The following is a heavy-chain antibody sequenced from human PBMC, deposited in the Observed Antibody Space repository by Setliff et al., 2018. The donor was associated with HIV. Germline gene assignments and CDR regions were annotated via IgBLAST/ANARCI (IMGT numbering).Heavy chain of an antibody. CDR3: ARDNSYYYGSGSHYWYGMDV. Sequence: SETLSLTCAVYGGSFSGYYWSWIRQPPGKGLEWIGEINHSGSTNYNPSLKSRVTISVDTSKNQFSLKRSSVTAADTAVYYYARDNSYYYGSGSHYWYGMDVWGQGTTVTVSS. J-gene: IGHJ6*01. D-gene: IGHD3-10*01. V-gene: IGHV4-34*01. CDR2: INHSGST. CDR1: GGSFSGYY.